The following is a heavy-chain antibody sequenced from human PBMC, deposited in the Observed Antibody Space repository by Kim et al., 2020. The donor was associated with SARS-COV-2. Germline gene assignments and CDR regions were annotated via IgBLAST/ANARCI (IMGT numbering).Heavy chain of an antibody. D-gene: IGHD3-3*01. CDR1: GYTFTSYA. Sequence: ASVKVSCKASGYTFTSYAMNWVRQAPGQGLEWMGWINTNTGNPTYAQGFTGRFVFSLDTSVSTAYLQISSLKAEDTAVYYCARDLEWLHYYYYMDVWGKGTMVTVSS. CDR2: INTNTGNP. V-gene: IGHV7-4-1*02. J-gene: IGHJ6*03. CDR3: ARDLEWLHYYYYMDV.